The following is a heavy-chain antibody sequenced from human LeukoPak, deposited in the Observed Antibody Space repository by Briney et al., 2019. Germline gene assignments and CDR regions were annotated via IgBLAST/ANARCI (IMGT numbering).Heavy chain of an antibody. J-gene: IGHJ4*02. D-gene: IGHD3-9*01. CDR2: IYYSGST. V-gene: IGHV4-59*08. CDR3: ARHELRYFDWFFDY. CDR1: GASISSYY. Sequence: SETLSPTCTVFGASISSYYWSWVRQPPGKGLEWIGYIYYSGSTNYNPSLKSRVTISVDTSKNQFSLKLSSVTAADTAVYYCARHELRYFDWFFDYWGQGTLVTVSS.